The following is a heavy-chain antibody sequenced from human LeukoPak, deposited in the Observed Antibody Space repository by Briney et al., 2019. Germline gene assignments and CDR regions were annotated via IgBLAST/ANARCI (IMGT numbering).Heavy chain of an antibody. Sequence: APVKVSCKAFGYTFTGYFMHWVRQAPGQGLEWMGWSNPHSGGTKYEQKFQGRVTMTRDTSISTAYMELSRLRSDDTAVYYCARSGRYGYDCWGQGTLVTVSS. CDR3: ARSGRYGYDC. CDR2: SNPHSGGT. J-gene: IGHJ4*02. V-gene: IGHV1-2*02. CDR1: GYTFTGYF. D-gene: IGHD5-24*01.